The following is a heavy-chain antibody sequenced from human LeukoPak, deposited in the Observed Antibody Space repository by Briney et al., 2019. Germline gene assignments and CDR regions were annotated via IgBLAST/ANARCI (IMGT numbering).Heavy chain of an antibody. CDR1: GGSFSGYY. V-gene: IGHV4-34*01. CDR3: ARGYYYVYDY. J-gene: IGHJ4*02. D-gene: IGHD3-10*02. CDR2: INRSGST. Sequence: SETLSLTCAVYGGSFSGYYWSWIRQPPGKGLEWIGEINRSGSTNYNPSLKSRVTISVDTSKNQFSLKLSFVTAADTAVYYCARGYYYVYDYWGQGTLVTVSS.